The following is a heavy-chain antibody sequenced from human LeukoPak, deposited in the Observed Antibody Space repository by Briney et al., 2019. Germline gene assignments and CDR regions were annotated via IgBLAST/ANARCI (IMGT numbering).Heavy chain of an antibody. J-gene: IGHJ4*02. Sequence: PSQTLSLTCTVSGGSIRTGSYYWSWIRQPAGKELQWIGRIFTSGSTNYNPSLKSRVTISVDTSKNQFSLKLSSVTAADTAVYYCARGISLGIAAAGYRHWGQGTLVTVSS. D-gene: IGHD6-13*01. V-gene: IGHV4-61*02. CDR3: ARGISLGIAAAGYRH. CDR1: GGSIRTGSYY. CDR2: IFTSGST.